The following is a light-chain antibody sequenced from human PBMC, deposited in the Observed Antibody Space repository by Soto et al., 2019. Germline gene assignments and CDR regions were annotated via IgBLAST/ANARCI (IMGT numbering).Light chain of an antibody. CDR1: QGVGRS. J-gene: IGKJ4*01. V-gene: IGKV3-15*01. CDR2: SAS. Sequence: EVLMTQSPATLSTSPGEGATLSCRASQGVGRSVAWYQQTPGQSPRLLIYSASTRASGVPARFSGSGSGTEFTLTISSLQSEDFALYSWQEYYYWPLTFGGGTKVEIK. CDR3: QEYYYWPLT.